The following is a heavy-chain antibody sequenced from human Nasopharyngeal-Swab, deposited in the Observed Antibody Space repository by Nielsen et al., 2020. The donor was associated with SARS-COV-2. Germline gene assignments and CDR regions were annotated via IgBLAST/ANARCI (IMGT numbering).Heavy chain of an antibody. J-gene: IGHJ4*02. D-gene: IGHD1-26*01. Sequence: SETLSLTCAISGDTVSRNSAAWTWISQSPSRDLEWLGRTYGRSKWLNDYAVSVKSRITINQDTSRNQFSLQLNSVTPEDTAIFYCARGSGTYSDYFDYWGQGTLVSVSS. CDR3: ARGSGTYSDYFDY. CDR1: GDTVSRNSAA. V-gene: IGHV6-1*01. CDR2: TYGRSKWLN.